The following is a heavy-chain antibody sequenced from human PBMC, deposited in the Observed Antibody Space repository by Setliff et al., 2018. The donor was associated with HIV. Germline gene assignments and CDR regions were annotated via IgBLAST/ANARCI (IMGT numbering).Heavy chain of an antibody. CDR2: ISDDGSAK. V-gene: IGHV3-30*03. Sequence: GGSLRLSCAASGFTFSYYGMHWVRQAPGKGPECVAVISDDGSAKYYGDSVKGRFTISRDNSKDTLYLDLNSLRSEDTAVYYCVRDDSNGPNSLDPWGQGTLVTVSS. CDR3: VRDDSNGPNSLDP. CDR1: GFTFSYYG. D-gene: IGHD2-8*01. J-gene: IGHJ5*02.